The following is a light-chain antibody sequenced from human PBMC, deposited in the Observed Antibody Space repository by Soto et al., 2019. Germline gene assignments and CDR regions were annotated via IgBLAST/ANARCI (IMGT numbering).Light chain of an antibody. CDR1: SSDVGGYNY. Sequence: QSALAQPASVSGAPGQSITISRPGTSSDVGGYNYVSWYQQHPGKAPKLMIYDVSNRPSGVSNRFSGSKSGNTASLTISGLQAEDEADYYCSSYTSSSNYVFGNGTKVTVL. J-gene: IGLJ1*01. V-gene: IGLV2-14*01. CDR3: SSYTSSSNYV. CDR2: DVS.